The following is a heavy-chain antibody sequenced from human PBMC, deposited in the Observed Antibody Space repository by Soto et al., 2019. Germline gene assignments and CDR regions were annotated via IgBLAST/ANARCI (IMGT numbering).Heavy chain of an antibody. V-gene: IGHV1-69*13. D-gene: IGHD3-22*01. Sequence: EASVKVSCKASGGTFSSYAISWVRQAPGQGLEWMGGIIPIFGTANYAQKFQGRVTITADESTSTAYMELSSLRSEDTAVYYCARDPGQENYYDSSGYPWGQGTLVTVSS. J-gene: IGHJ5*02. CDR3: ARDPGQENYYDSSGYP. CDR2: IIPIFGTA. CDR1: GGTFSSYA.